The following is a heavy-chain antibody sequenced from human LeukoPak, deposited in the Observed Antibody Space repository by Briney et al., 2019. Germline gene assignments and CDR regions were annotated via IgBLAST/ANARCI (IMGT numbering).Heavy chain of an antibody. D-gene: IGHD6-19*01. Sequence: GESLKISCKGSGYTFTNYWIAWVRQMPGRGLEWMGIIYPSDSDTTYSPSFQGQVTISADKPISTAYLQWNSLKASDTAMYYCTRGADSSGWQTHYWGQGTLVTVSS. CDR2: IYPSDSDT. CDR1: GYTFTNYW. J-gene: IGHJ4*02. CDR3: TRGADSSGWQTHY. V-gene: IGHV5-51*04.